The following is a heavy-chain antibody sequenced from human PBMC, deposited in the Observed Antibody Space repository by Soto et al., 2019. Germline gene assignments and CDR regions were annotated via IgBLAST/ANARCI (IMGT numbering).Heavy chain of an antibody. Sequence: QVQLVQSGAEVKKPGSSVKVSCKASGGTFSSYAISWVRQAPGQGLEWMGGIIPIFGTANYAQKFQGRVTITADESTSTAYMELSSVRSEDTAVYYCVLRRGLRGRQDFDYWGQGTLVTVSS. CDR3: VLRRGLRGRQDFDY. CDR1: GGTFSSYA. CDR2: IIPIFGTA. D-gene: IGHD1-26*01. J-gene: IGHJ4*02. V-gene: IGHV1-69*12.